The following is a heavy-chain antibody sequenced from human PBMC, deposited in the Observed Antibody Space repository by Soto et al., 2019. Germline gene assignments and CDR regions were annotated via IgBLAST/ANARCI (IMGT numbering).Heavy chain of an antibody. CDR1: GFTFSSYS. CDR3: ARDYITSEYVSDAFDI. D-gene: IGHD3-16*01. J-gene: IGHJ3*02. Sequence: EVQLVESGGGLVQPGGSLRLSCAASGFTFSSYSMNWVRQAPGKGLEWVSYISSSSSTIYYADSVKGRFTISRDNAKNSLYLQMNSLRDEDTAVYYCARDYITSEYVSDAFDIWGQGTMVTVSS. V-gene: IGHV3-48*02. CDR2: ISSSSSTI.